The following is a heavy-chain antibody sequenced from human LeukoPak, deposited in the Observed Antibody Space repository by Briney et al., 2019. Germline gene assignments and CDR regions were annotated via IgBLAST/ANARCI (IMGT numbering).Heavy chain of an antibody. CDR3: ALGGWGGFDY. Sequence: GGSLRLSCAASGFTFTSYAMHWVRQAPGQRLEWMGWINAGNGNTKYSQKFQGRVTITRDTSASTAYMELSSLRSEDTAVYYCALGGWGGFDYWGQGTLVTVSS. V-gene: IGHV1-3*01. D-gene: IGHD3-10*01. CDR1: GFTFTSYA. J-gene: IGHJ4*02. CDR2: INAGNGNT.